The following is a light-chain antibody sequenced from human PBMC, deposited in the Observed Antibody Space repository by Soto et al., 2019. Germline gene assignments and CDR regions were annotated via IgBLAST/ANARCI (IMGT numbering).Light chain of an antibody. Sequence: IQLTQSPSSLSASGGDRGTITCRASQCFXSLLVWYQQKPGKAPKLLXAHASTLQRGGPSRSSGSGSGTDFTLTISSLQPEDFATYYCQQLERDTSTFGGGTKVDIK. CDR1: QCFXSL. J-gene: IGKJ4*02. CDR2: HAS. V-gene: IGKV1-9*01. CDR3: QQLERDTST.